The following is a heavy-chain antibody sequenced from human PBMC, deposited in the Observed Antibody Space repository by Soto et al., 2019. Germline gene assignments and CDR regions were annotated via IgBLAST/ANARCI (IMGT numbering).Heavy chain of an antibody. Sequence: ASVKGSCKASGGTFSSYAISWVRQAPEQGLEWMGGIIPIFGTANYAQKFQGRVTITADKSTSTAYMELSSLRSEDTAVYYCARTGSSGWHTHYYGMDVWGQGTTVTVS. CDR3: ARTGSSGWHTHYYGMDV. D-gene: IGHD6-19*01. CDR2: IIPIFGTA. J-gene: IGHJ6*02. V-gene: IGHV1-69*06. CDR1: GGTFSSYA.